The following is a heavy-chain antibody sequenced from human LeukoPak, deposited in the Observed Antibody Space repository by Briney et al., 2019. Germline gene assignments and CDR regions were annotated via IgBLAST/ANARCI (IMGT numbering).Heavy chain of an antibody. CDR3: ARDPRSSTSSGTGTGYMDV. J-gene: IGHJ6*03. D-gene: IGHD2-2*01. CDR2: IIPILGIA. Sequence: GAPVKVSCKASGGTFSSYAISWVRQAPGQGLEWMGRIIPILGIANYAQKFQGRVTITADKSTSTAYMELSSLRSEDTAVYYCARDPRSSTSSGTGTGYMDVWGKGTTVTVSS. CDR1: GGTFSSYA. V-gene: IGHV1-69*04.